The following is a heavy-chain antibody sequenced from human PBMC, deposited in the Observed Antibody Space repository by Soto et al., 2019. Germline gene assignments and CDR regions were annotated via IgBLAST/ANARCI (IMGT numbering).Heavy chain of an antibody. J-gene: IGHJ4*02. CDR2: IYYSGST. V-gene: IGHV4-31*03. CDR1: GGSISSGGYY. Sequence: QVQLQESGPGLVKPSQTLSLTCTVSGGSISSGGYYWSWIRQHPGKGLGRIGYIYYSGSTYYNPSLKSRVTISVDTSKNQFSLKLSSVTAADTAVYYCARTGYSYGHGWYYFDYWGQGTLVTVSS. CDR3: ARTGYSYGHGWYYFDY. D-gene: IGHD5-18*01.